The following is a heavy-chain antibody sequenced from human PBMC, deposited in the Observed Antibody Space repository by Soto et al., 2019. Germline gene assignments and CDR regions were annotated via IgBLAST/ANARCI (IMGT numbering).Heavy chain of an antibody. CDR3: ARGSPNYYDSSGLDY. Sequence: QVQLQESGPGLVKPSETLSLTCTVSGGSVSSGSYYWSWIRQPPGKGLEWIGYIYYSGSTSYNPSLKSRVTISVDTSKNQFSLKLSSVTAADTAVYYCARGSPNYYDSSGLDYWGQGTLVTVSS. D-gene: IGHD3-22*01. V-gene: IGHV4-61*01. CDR2: IYYSGST. J-gene: IGHJ4*02. CDR1: GGSVSSGSYY.